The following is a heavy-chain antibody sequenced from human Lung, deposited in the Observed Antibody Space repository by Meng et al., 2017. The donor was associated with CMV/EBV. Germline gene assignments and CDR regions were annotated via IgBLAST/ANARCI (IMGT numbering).Heavy chain of an antibody. V-gene: IGHV5-51*01. CDR3: ARRPMATTYWYFDL. CDR2: IYPGDSDT. CDR1: GYSFTSYW. Sequence: GESLKISCKGSGYSFTSYWIGWVRQMPGKGLECMGIIYPGDSDTRYSPSFQGQVPISADKSISTAYLQWSSLKASDTAMYYCARRPMATTYWYFDLWGRGTLVTVSS. J-gene: IGHJ2*01. D-gene: IGHD5-24*01.